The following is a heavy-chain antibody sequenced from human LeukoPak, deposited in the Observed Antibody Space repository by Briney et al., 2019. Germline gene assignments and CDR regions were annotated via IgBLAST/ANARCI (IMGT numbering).Heavy chain of an antibody. D-gene: IGHD3-10*01. CDR3: ARDGRGVQHPDAFDI. CDR1: GGSISNHY. CDR2: FFISGYT. J-gene: IGHJ3*02. Sequence: SETLSITCTDSGGSISNHYWTLIRQPPPKRPHWIGRFFISGYTSYNPSLKSRVTMSLDTSKNQFSLKLNSVTAADTAVYFCARDGRGVQHPDAFDIWGQGTMVTVSS. V-gene: IGHV4-4*07.